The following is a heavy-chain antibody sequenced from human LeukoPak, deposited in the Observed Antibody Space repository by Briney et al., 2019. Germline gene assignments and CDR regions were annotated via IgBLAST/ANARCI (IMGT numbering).Heavy chain of an antibody. V-gene: IGHV3-23*01. D-gene: IGHD4-17*01. CDR2: ISGSGGST. CDR1: EFTFSSYA. J-gene: IGHJ6*02. Sequence: PGGSLRLSCAASEFTFSSYAMSWVRQAPGKGLEWVSAISGSGGSTYYADSVKGRFTISRDNSKNTLYLQMNSLRAEDTAVYYCAKDGRTVTSYGMDVWGQGTTVTVSS. CDR3: AKDGRTVTSYGMDV.